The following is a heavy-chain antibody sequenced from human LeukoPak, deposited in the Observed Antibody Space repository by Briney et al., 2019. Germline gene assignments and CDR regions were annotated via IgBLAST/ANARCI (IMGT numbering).Heavy chain of an antibody. D-gene: IGHD6-13*01. Sequence: GGSLRLSCGVSGFTFTSYGMHWVRQAPGKGLEWVSSISSSSSYIYYADSVKGRFTISRDNAKNSLYLQMNSLRAEDTAVYYCARDLGSSWMNYFDYWGQGTLVTVSS. CDR1: GFTFTSYG. J-gene: IGHJ4*02. V-gene: IGHV3-21*01. CDR3: ARDLGSSWMNYFDY. CDR2: ISSSSSYI.